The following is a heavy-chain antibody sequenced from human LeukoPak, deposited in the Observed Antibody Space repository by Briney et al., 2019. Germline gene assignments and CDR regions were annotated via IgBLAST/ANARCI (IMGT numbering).Heavy chain of an antibody. CDR1: RFVFSRYG. CDR2: ISHDGSNK. V-gene: IGHV3-30*18. CDR3: AKGEDDEFVFRYYGMDV. D-gene: IGHD3-10*01. J-gene: IGHJ6*02. Sequence: GRSLRLSCAASRFVFSRYGMHWVRQAPGKGLEWVAVISHDGSNKDYADSVKGRFTISRDNSKNTLYLQMNSLRADDTAVYYCAKGEDDEFVFRYYGMDVWGQGTTVTVSS.